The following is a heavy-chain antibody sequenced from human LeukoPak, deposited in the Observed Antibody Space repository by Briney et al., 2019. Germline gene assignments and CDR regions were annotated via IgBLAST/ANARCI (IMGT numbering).Heavy chain of an antibody. Sequence: PLASVKVSCKASGGTFSSYTISWVRQAPGQGLEWMGRIIPILGIANYAQKLQGRVTITADKSTSTAYMELSSLRSEDTAVYYCARADGYYDFWSGYYLNYWGQGTLVTVSS. D-gene: IGHD3-3*01. CDR2: IIPILGIA. CDR1: GGTFSSYT. CDR3: ARADGYYDFWSGYYLNY. J-gene: IGHJ4*02. V-gene: IGHV1-69*02.